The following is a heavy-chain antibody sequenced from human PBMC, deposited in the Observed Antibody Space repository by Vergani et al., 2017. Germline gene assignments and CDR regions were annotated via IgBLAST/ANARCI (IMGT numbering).Heavy chain of an antibody. J-gene: IGHJ4*02. D-gene: IGHD1-26*01. CDR3: ARGQWVIEA. CDR1: GFAINGDDTW. V-gene: IGHV4-30-4*08. Sequence: QLLLPESGPGVVKPSETLSLICNVSGFAINGDDTWWTWIRRPPGKGLEWIGRISSTGTSSSYNPSLGDRPAISLDTSTNQFFLTLTSVTAADTAIYYCARGQWVIEAWGQGTPVTVSS. CDR2: ISSTGTSS.